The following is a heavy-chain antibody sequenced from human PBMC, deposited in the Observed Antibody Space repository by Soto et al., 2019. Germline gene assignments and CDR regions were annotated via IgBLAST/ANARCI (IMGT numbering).Heavy chain of an antibody. CDR3: ARGTGGNWAAFDI. Sequence: ASVKVSCKASGYTFTSYYMHWVRQAPGQGLEWMGIINPSGGSTSYAQKLQGRVTMTTDTSTSTAHMELRSLRSDDTAVYYCARGTGGNWAAFDIWGQGTMVTVSS. CDR2: INPSGGST. D-gene: IGHD2-15*01. J-gene: IGHJ3*02. CDR1: GYTFTSYY. V-gene: IGHV1-46*01.